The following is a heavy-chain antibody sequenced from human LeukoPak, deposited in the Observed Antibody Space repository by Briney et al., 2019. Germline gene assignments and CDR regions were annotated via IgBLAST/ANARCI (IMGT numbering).Heavy chain of an antibody. J-gene: IGHJ4*02. CDR2: ISGSGGST. V-gene: IGHV3-23*01. CDR3: MVLGTTPLGY. CDR1: GFTFSSYA. D-gene: IGHD1-7*01. Sequence: GGSLRLSCAASGFTFSSYAMSWVRQVPGKGLEWVSAISGSGGSTYYADSVKGRFTISRDNSRNTLYLQMNSLRTEDTAVYYCMVLGTTPLGYWGQGTLVIVSS.